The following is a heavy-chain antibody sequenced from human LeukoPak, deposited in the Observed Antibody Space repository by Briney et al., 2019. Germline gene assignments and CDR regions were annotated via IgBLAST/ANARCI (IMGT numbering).Heavy chain of an antibody. CDR1: GFTFSSYS. CDR2: ISSSSSYI. D-gene: IGHD7-27*01. CDR3: AREMPTGGRYPFGMDV. Sequence: GGSLRLSCAASGFTFSSYSMNWVRQAPGKGLEWVSSISSSSSYIYYADSVKGRFTISRDNAKNSLYLQMNSLRAEDTAVYYCAREMPTGGRYPFGMDVWGQGITVTVSS. J-gene: IGHJ6*02. V-gene: IGHV3-21*01.